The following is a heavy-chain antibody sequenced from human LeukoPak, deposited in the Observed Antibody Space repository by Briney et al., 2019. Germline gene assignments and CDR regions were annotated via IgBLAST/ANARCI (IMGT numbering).Heavy chain of an antibody. CDR1: GFTLSSYG. Sequence: GGSLRLSCAASGFTLSSYGMHWVRQAPGKGLEWVAFIRYDGSNKYYADSVKGRFTISRDNSKNTLYLQMNSLRAEDTAVYYCAKSGLGCSSTSCYGYYYYYYMDVWGKGTTVTVSS. V-gene: IGHV3-30*02. CDR2: IRYDGSNK. D-gene: IGHD2-2*01. J-gene: IGHJ6*03. CDR3: AKSGLGCSSTSCYGYYYYYYMDV.